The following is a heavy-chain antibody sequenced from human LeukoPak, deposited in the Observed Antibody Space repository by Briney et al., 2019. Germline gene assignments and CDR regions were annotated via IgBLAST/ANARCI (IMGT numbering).Heavy chain of an antibody. Sequence: GESLKISCKGSGYSFTRYWIGWVRQMPGKGLEWMGIIYPGDAYTRYSPSFRGQVTISADKATSTAYLQWSSLKASDTAMYYCARHGSVEMATTPDYWGQGTLVTVSS. V-gene: IGHV5-51*01. CDR3: ARHGSVEMATTPDY. CDR1: GYSFTRYW. D-gene: IGHD5-24*01. CDR2: IYPGDAYT. J-gene: IGHJ4*02.